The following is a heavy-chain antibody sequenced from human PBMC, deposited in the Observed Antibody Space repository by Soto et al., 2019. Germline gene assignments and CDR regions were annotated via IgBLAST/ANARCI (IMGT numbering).Heavy chain of an antibody. Sequence: ASVKVSCKASGYTFTDYYIHWVRQAPGQGLEWVGWINPDSGGTDLAQRFQGRVTMTSDTSINTAYMELSSLRSDDTAVYYCAIRTGQLAIISEFDGDWFFEVWGRGTLVTVSS. D-gene: IGHD2-2*01. CDR1: GYTFTDYY. V-gene: IGHV1-2*02. CDR3: AIRTGQLAIISEFDGDWFFEV. J-gene: IGHJ2*01. CDR2: INPDSGGT.